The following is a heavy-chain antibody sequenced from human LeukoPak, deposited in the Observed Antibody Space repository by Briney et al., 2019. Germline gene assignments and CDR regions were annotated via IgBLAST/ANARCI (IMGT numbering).Heavy chain of an antibody. CDR3: ARAALHYSESYRGNLFDP. CDR2: ISGSDGST. CDR1: GFIFNYYA. Sequence: GGSLRLSCATSGFIFNYYAMSWVGQAPGKGLEWVSGISGSDGSTYYADSVKGRFTISRDKSENTLYLQMNSLRAEDTAVYYCARAALHYSESYRGNLFDPWGQGTLVTVSP. J-gene: IGHJ5*02. V-gene: IGHV3-23*01. D-gene: IGHD1-26*01.